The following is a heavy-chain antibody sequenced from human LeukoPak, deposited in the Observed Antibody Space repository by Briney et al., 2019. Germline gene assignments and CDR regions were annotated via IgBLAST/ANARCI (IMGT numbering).Heavy chain of an antibody. CDR2: IYYSGST. CDR3: AISGSYWAWAH. D-gene: IGHD1-26*01. V-gene: IGHV4-39*07. CDR1: GGSISSSSYY. Sequence: PSETLSLTCTVSGGSISSSSYYWGWIRQPPGKGLEWIGSIYYSGSTYYNPSLKSRVTISVDTSKNQFSLKLSSVTAADTAVYYCAISGSYWAWAHWGQGTLVTVSS. J-gene: IGHJ4*02.